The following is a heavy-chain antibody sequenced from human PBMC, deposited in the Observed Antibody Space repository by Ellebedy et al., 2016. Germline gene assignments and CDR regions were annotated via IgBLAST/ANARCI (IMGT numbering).Heavy chain of an antibody. V-gene: IGHV3-64D*06. D-gene: IGHD3-9*01. CDR1: GFTFSSYA. CDR2: ISSNGGST. Sequence: GGSLRLSCSASGFTFSSYAMHWVRQAPGEGLEYVSAISSNGGSTYYADSVKGRFTISRDNSKNTLYLQMSSLRAEDTAVYYCVKGGLKLRYFDWLPFDYWGQGTLVTVSS. J-gene: IGHJ4*02. CDR3: VKGGLKLRYFDWLPFDY.